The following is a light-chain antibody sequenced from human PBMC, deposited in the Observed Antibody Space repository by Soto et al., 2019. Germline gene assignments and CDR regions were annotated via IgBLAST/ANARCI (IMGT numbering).Light chain of an antibody. V-gene: IGKV1-5*03. Sequence: DIQMTQSPSSMSASVGDRATITCRASHSISNCLAWFQQKAGKAPKLLIYAASNLASGVPSRISGSGSGTEFTLTISSLQPDDFANYYCQQYTKYPWTFGQGTKVDIK. CDR3: QQYTKYPWT. CDR2: AAS. J-gene: IGKJ1*01. CDR1: HSISNC.